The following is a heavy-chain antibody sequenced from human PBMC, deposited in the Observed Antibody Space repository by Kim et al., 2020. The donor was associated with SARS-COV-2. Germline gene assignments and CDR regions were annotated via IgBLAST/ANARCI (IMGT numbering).Heavy chain of an antibody. Sequence: ASVKVSCKASGYTFTSYGISWVRQAPGQGLEWMGWISAYNGNTNYAQKLQGRVTMTTDTSTSTAYMELRSLRSDDTAVYYCARDWGGRLQQDKNDYWGQGTLVTVSS. V-gene: IGHV1-18*01. J-gene: IGHJ4*02. D-gene: IGHD7-27*01. CDR2: ISAYNGNT. CDR1: GYTFTSYG. CDR3: ARDWGGRLQQDKNDY.